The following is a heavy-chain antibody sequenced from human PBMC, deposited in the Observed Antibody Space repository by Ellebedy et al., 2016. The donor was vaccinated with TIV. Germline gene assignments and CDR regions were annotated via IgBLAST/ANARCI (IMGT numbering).Heavy chain of an antibody. CDR1: GFTFSDHY. Sequence: LSLTCAASGFTFSDHYMDWVRQAPGKGLEWVGRTRKKVNSYSTEYAASVKGRFTISRDDSKNSLYLQMNSLKSEDTAVYYCVRAYCTGGSCYLDYWGQGTLVTVSS. V-gene: IGHV3-72*01. CDR2: TRKKVNSYST. D-gene: IGHD2-8*02. CDR3: VRAYCTGGSCYLDY. J-gene: IGHJ4*02.